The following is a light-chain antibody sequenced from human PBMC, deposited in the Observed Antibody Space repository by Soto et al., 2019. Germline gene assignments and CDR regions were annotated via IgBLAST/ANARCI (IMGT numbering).Light chain of an antibody. J-gene: IGKJ4*01. CDR1: QSVSSSY. Sequence: EIVLTQSPGTLSLSPGERATLSCRASQSVSSSYVAWYQKKAGQAPRLLIYDATSRVTGIPDRFSGSGSGTDFTLTISRLEPEDFAVYYCQQYGSSPALTFGGGTKVEIK. CDR2: DAT. V-gene: IGKV3-20*01. CDR3: QQYGSSPALT.